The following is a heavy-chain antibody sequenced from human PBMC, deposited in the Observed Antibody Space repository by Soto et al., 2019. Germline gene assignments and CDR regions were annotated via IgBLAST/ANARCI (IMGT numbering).Heavy chain of an antibody. CDR3: AHAYGGRSLY. J-gene: IGHJ4*02. CDR2: IYWDDSK. Sequence: QITLKESGPTLVKPTQTLTLTCTFLGFSLTTDRVGVGWIRQPPGEALEWLGVIYWDDSKTYRPSLESRLTITKDTSKNQVALTMTNMDSLDTATYYCAHAYGGRSLYGGQGTLVTVSS. V-gene: IGHV2-5*02. CDR1: GFSLTTDRVG. D-gene: IGHD1-26*01.